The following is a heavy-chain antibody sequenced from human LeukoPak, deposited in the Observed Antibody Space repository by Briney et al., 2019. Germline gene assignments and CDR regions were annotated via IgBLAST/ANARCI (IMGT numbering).Heavy chain of an antibody. Sequence: SETLSLTCTVRGGFLSTYHWSWIRQPPGKGLEWIGYIYYSGSTYYNPSLKSRVTISVDTSKNQFSLKLSSVTAADTAVYYCARVNRYNWNYVDYWGQGTLVTVSS. D-gene: IGHD1-20*01. CDR2: IYYSGST. J-gene: IGHJ4*02. CDR3: ARVNRYNWNYVDY. V-gene: IGHV4-30-4*01. CDR1: GGFLSTYH.